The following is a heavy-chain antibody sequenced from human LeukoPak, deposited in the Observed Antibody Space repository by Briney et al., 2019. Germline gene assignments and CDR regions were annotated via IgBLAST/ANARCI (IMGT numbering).Heavy chain of an antibody. CDR3: GRGRGNGRPENYFDY. CDR2: MNPNSGNT. V-gene: IGHV1-8*01. D-gene: IGHD2-8*01. Sequence: ASVKVSRKASGYTFTSYDINWVRQATGQGPEWMGWMNPNSGNTGYVQRFQGRVTMPRNTSISTAYMELNSPRSEDPAVYFCGRGRGNGRPENYFDYWGQGTLVTVSS. CDR1: GYTFTSYD. J-gene: IGHJ4*02.